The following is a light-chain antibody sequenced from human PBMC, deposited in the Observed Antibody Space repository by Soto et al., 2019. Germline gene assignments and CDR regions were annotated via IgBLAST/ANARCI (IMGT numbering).Light chain of an antibody. J-gene: IGLJ3*02. CDR2: EVS. CDR1: SSDVGAYNH. Sequence: QSALTQPASVSGSPGQSITISCTGTSSDVGAYNHVAWYQQHPGKAPKFMIYEVSNRPSGVSNRFSGSKSGNTASLTISGLQAEDEADYYCAAWDDSLNGWVFGGGTKVTVL. CDR3: AAWDDSLNGWV. V-gene: IGLV2-14*01.